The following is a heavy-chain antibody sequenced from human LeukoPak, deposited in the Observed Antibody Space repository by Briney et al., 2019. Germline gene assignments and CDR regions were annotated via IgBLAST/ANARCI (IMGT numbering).Heavy chain of an antibody. CDR2: VNPNSGNT. Sequence: AWVKVSSKASGYTFPSYDINWVRQATGQGLEWRGWVNPNSGNTGYSQKFQGRVTMTRNTSISTAYMELSSLRSEDTAVYYCARVADIVVVPAAAGEPFDLWGQGTLVTVSS. V-gene: IGHV1-8*01. CDR1: GYTFPSYD. J-gene: IGHJ5*02. CDR3: ARVADIVVVPAAAGEPFDL. D-gene: IGHD2-2*01.